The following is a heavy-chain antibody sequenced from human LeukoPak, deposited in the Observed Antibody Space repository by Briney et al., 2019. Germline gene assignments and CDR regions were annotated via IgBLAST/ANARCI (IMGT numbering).Heavy chain of an antibody. Sequence: GGSLRLSCAASGFTFSSYSMNWVRQAPGKGLEWVSSISSSSSYIYYADSVKGRFTISRDNAKDSLYLQMNSLRAEDTAVYYCARELAGGSFDYWGREPWSPSPQ. V-gene: IGHV3-21*01. CDR2: ISSSSSYI. D-gene: IGHD7-27*01. CDR3: ARELAGGSFDY. CDR1: GFTFSSYS. J-gene: IGHJ4*02.